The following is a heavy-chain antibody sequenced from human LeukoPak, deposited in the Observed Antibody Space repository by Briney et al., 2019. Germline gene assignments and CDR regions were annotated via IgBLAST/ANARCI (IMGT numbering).Heavy chain of an antibody. CDR1: GYTFTGYY. CDR3: ARDRRPVAAISMGAFDI. CDR2: INPNSGGT. V-gene: IGHV1-2*06. D-gene: IGHD6-19*01. J-gene: IGHJ3*02. Sequence: GASVKVSCKASGYTFTGYYIHWVRRAPGQGLEWMGRINPNSGGTNYAQKFQGRVSMTWDTSITTAYMELSRLRSDDTAVYYCARDRRPVAAISMGAFDIWGQGTKVTVSS.